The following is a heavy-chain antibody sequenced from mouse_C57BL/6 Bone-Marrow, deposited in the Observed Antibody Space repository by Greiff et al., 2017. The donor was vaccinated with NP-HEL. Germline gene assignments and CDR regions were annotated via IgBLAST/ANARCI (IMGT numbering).Heavy chain of an antibody. Sequence: VQLVESGAELARPGASVKLSCKASGYTFTSYGISWVKQRTGQGLEWIGEIYPRSGNTYYNEKFKGKATLTADKSSSTAYMELRSLTSEDSAVYFCARLRRIYWGQGTLVTVSA. V-gene: IGHV1-81*01. J-gene: IGHJ3*01. CDR3: ARLRRIY. CDR1: GYTFTSYG. CDR2: IYPRSGNT. D-gene: IGHD1-2*01.